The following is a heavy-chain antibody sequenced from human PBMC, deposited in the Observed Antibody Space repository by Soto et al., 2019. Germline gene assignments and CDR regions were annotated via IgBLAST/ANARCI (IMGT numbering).Heavy chain of an antibody. CDR3: TTRITMIRGGNFDY. CDR2: IKSKTDGGTT. D-gene: IGHD3-10*01. J-gene: IGHJ4*02. CDR1: GFTFSNAW. Sequence: EVQLVESGGGLVKPGGSLRLSCAASGFTFSNAWMSWVRQAPGKGLEWVGRIKSKTDGGTTDYAAPVKGRITISRDDSKNTLYLQMNSLETEDTAVYYCTTRITMIRGGNFDYWGQGTLVTVSS. V-gene: IGHV3-15*01.